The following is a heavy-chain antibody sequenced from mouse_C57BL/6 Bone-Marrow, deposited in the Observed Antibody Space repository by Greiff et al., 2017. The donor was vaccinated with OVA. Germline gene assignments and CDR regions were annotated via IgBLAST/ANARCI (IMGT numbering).Heavy chain of an antibody. V-gene: IGHV14-1*01. J-gene: IGHJ3*01. CDR2: IDPEDGDT. D-gene: IGHD1-1*01. CDR1: GFNIKDYY. Sequence: EVKLVESGAELVRPGASVKLSCTASGFNIKDYYMHWVKQRPEQGLEWIGRIDPEDGDTEYAPKFQGKATMTADTSSNTAYLQLSSLTSEDTAVYYCTKCLSYYYGSRAWFAYWGQGTLVTVSA. CDR3: TKCLSYYYGSRAWFAY.